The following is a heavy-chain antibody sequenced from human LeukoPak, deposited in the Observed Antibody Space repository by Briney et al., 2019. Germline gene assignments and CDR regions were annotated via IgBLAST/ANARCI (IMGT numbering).Heavy chain of an antibody. CDR3: AREGSYYGSGSYSFYYNYYMDV. CDR1: GFIFSRNS. Sequence: GGSLRLSCAASGFIFSRNSMNWVRQAPGKGLEWVSSISSSSSYIYYADSVKGRFTISRDNAKNSLYLQMNSLRAEDTAVYYCAREGSYYGSGSYSFYYNYYMDVWGKGTTVTISS. V-gene: IGHV3-21*04. CDR2: ISSSSSYI. D-gene: IGHD3-10*01. J-gene: IGHJ6*03.